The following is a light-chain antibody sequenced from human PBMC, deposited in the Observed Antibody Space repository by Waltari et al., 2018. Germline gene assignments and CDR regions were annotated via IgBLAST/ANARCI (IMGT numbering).Light chain of an antibody. CDR1: SSDVGGYNY. CDR2: EVS. J-gene: IGLJ1*01. Sequence: QSALTQPASVSGSPGQSITISCTGTSSDVGGYNYVSWYQQHPGKAPKLIIYEVSNRRSGVSSRFSGSKSGNTASLTISGLQAEDEADYFCGSYTLINTIVVFGTGTKVTVL. CDR3: GSYTLINTIVV. V-gene: IGLV2-14*01.